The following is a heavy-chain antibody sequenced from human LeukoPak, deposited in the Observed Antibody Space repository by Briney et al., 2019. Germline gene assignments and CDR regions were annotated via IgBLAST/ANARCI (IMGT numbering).Heavy chain of an antibody. D-gene: IGHD1-26*01. V-gene: IGHV3-30*14. J-gene: IGHJ4*02. CDR1: GFTFSSYA. Sequence: GGSLLLSCAASGFTFSSYAMHWVRQAPGKGLEWVAVISYDGSNKYYADSVKGRFTISRDNSKNTLYLQMNSLRAEDTAVYYCARGVVGATRDYWGQGTLVTVSS. CDR3: ARGVVGATRDY. CDR2: ISYDGSNK.